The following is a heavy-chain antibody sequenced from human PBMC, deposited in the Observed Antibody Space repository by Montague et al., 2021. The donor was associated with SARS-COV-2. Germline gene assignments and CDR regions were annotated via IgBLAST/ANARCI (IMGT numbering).Heavy chain of an antibody. D-gene: IGHD1-1*01. CDR2: TYYRSKWYT. Sequence: CAISGDSVSSNSAAWNWIRQSPSGGLEWLGRTYYRSKWYTDYAPSVKTRITITPDTSNNQFSLHLNPVTPGDTAVYYCAREGTVPGPRGIYFDDWGQGTLVTDSS. CDR3: AREGTVPGPRGIYFDD. V-gene: IGHV6-1*01. J-gene: IGHJ4*02. CDR1: GDSVSSNSAA.